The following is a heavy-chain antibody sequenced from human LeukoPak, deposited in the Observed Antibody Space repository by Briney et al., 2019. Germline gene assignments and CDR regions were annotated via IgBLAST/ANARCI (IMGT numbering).Heavy chain of an antibody. CDR2: MNPNSGGT. J-gene: IGHJ4*02. V-gene: IGHV1-2*02. D-gene: IGHD1-14*01. CDR1: GYTFSGYY. CDR3: ARDRWYNPTGNHFDQ. Sequence: ASVKVSCKASGYTFSGYYMHWVRQAPGQGLEWMGWMNPNSGGTNYAQKFQGRVTMTRDTSINTAYMELSRLTSDDTAVYFCARDRWYNPTGNHFDQWGQGTLVTVSS.